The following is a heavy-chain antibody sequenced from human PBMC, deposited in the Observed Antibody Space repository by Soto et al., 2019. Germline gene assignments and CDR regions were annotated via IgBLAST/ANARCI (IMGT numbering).Heavy chain of an antibody. J-gene: IGHJ4*02. CDR1: GASISSGGYY. CDR2: TYYSGIS. CDR3: ARTEWIQLWFDY. V-gene: IGHV4-31*03. D-gene: IGHD5-18*01. Sequence: QVQLLESGPGLVKPSQTLSLICNVSGASISSGGYYWSWTRQRPGGGLEWLGFTYYSGISHYNPSLKSRATISVDTSKNQFSLKLISVTAADTAVYYCARTEWIQLWFDYWGQGALVTVS.